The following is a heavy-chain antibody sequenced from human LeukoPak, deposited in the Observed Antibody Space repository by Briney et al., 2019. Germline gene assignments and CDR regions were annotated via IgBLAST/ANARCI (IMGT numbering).Heavy chain of an antibody. D-gene: IGHD3-22*01. CDR1: GYTFTGYY. CDR3: ARDLNSYDSSGYN. V-gene: IGHV1-2*06. CDR2: INPNSGGT. Sequence: ASVKVSCKASGYTFTGYYMHWVRQAPGQGLEWMGRINPNSGGTNYAQKLQGRVTMTTDTSTSTANMELRSLRSDDTAVYYCARDLNSYDSSGYNWGQGTLVTVSS. J-gene: IGHJ4*02.